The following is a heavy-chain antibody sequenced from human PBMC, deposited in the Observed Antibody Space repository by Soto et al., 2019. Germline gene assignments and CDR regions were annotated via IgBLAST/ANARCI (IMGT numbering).Heavy chain of an antibody. V-gene: IGHV4-39*01. J-gene: IGHJ5*02. D-gene: IGHD6-6*01. CDR2: IYYSGST. CDR1: GGSISSSSYY. Sequence: SETLSLTCTVSGGSISSSSYYWGWIRQPPGKGLEWIGSIYYSGSTYYNPSLKSRVTISVDTSKNQFSLKLSSVTAADTAVYYCARHQYSSSENWFDPWGQGTLVTVSS. CDR3: ARHQYSSSENWFDP.